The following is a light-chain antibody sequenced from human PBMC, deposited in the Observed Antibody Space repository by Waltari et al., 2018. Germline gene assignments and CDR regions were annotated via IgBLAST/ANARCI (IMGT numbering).Light chain of an antibody. J-gene: IGKJ4*01. CDR3: QQRSKSPLA. CDR1: QPVSSY. CDR2: DAS. Sequence: EIVLTQSPATLSLSPGERATLYCRASQPVSSYLAWYQQKPGQAPRLLIYDASNRATGIPARFSGSGSGTDFTLTISSLEPEDFAVYYCQQRSKSPLAFGGGTKVEIK. V-gene: IGKV3-11*01.